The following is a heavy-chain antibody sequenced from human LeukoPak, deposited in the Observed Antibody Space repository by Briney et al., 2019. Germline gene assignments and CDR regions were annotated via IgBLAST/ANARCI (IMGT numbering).Heavy chain of an antibody. CDR3: ASSVVVPAANGWFDP. CDR2: IYYSGST. CDR1: GGSISSYY. Sequence: SETLSLTCTVSGGSISSYYWSWIRQPPGKGLEWIGYIYYSGSTNYNPSLKSRVTISVDTSKNQFSLKLSSVTAADTAVYYCASSVVVPAANGWFDPWGQGTLVTVSS. J-gene: IGHJ5*02. D-gene: IGHD2-2*01. V-gene: IGHV4-59*08.